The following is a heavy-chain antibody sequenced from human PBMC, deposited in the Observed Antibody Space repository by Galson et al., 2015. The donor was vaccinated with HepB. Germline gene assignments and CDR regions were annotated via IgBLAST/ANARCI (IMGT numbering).Heavy chain of an antibody. V-gene: IGHV1-18*04. D-gene: IGHD3-10*01. Sequence: SVKVSCKASGYTFTSYGISWVRQAPGQGLEWMGWISAYNGNTNYAQKLQGRVTMTTDTSTSTAYMELRSLRSDDTAVYYCARDLSGANYYGSGSSPNNWFDPWGQGTLVTVSS. CDR2: ISAYNGNT. CDR1: GYTFTSYG. J-gene: IGHJ5*02. CDR3: ARDLSGANYYGSGSSPNNWFDP.